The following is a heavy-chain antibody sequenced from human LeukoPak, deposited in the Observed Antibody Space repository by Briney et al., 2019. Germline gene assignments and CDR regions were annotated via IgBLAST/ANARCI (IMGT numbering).Heavy chain of an antibody. V-gene: IGHV3-64*05. D-gene: IGHD3-10*01. CDR1: GFTFSSSA. CDR2: ISSNGGTT. CDR3: ANYGSVSYFAY. J-gene: IGHJ4*02. Sequence: GGSLRLSCSASGFTFSSSAMHWVRQAPGKGLEYVSGISSNGGTTFYADSVEGRFTISRDNSKNTLSVQMSGLRTEDTAVYYCANYGSVSYFAYWGQGTLVAVSS.